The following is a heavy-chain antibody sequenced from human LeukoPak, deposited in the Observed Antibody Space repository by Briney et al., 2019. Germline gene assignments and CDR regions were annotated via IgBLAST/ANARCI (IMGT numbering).Heavy chain of an antibody. V-gene: IGHV3-11*06. Sequence: PGGSLRLSCAASGFTFSDYYMSWIRQAPGKGLEWASYISSSSSYTNYADSVKGRFTISRDNAKNSLYLQMNSLRAEDTAVYYCARGDGDYRWFDPWGQGTLVTVSS. CDR1: GFTFSDYY. CDR2: ISSSSSYT. CDR3: ARGDGDYRWFDP. D-gene: IGHD4-17*01. J-gene: IGHJ5*02.